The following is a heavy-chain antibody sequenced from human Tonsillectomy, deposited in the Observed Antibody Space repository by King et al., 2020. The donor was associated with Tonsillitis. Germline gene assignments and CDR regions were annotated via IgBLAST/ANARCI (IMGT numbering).Heavy chain of an antibody. CDR1: GFTFSTYA. CDR3: SITMVPRVLTGAFDI. CDR2: IFSNGGSS. V-gene: IGHV3-64D*06. Sequence: QLVQSGGGLVQPGGSLRLSCSASGFTFSTYAMHWVRPAPGKGLEYVSAIFSNGGSSYYAVSLKGRFTISRDNSKNTLYLQMSSLRAEDTAVYYCSITMVPRVLTGAFDIWGQGTMVTVSS. D-gene: IGHD3-10*01. J-gene: IGHJ3*02.